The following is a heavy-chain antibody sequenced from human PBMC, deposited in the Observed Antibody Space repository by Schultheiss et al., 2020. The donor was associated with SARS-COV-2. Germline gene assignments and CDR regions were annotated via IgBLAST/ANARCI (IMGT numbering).Heavy chain of an antibody. J-gene: IGHJ4*02. CDR1: GFTFSSYG. V-gene: IGHV3-33*06. D-gene: IGHD3-22*01. CDR3: AKGDPSSGFSD. Sequence: GGSLRLSCAASGFTFSSYGMHWVRQAPGKGLEWVAVIWYDGSNKYYADSVKGRFTISRDNSKNTLYLQMNSLRAEDTAIYYCAKGDPSSGFSDWGQGTLVTVSS. CDR2: IWYDGSNK.